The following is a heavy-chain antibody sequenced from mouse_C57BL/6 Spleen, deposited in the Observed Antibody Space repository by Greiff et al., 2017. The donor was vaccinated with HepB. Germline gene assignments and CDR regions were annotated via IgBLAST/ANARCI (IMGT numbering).Heavy chain of an antibody. Sequence: VQLKQSGAELVRPGASVKLSCTASGFNIKDDYMHWVKQRPEQGLEWIGWIDPENGDTEYASKFQGKATITADTSSNTAYLQLSSLTSEDTAVYYCTTSYYDYDGAMDYWGQGTSVTVSS. J-gene: IGHJ4*01. CDR3: TTSYYDYDGAMDY. CDR2: IDPENGDT. D-gene: IGHD2-4*01. V-gene: IGHV14-4*01. CDR1: GFNIKDDY.